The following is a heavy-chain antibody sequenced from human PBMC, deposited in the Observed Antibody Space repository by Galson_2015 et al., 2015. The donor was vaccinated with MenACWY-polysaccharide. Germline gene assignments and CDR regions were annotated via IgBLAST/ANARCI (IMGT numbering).Heavy chain of an antibody. CDR2: GNGNT. J-gene: IGHJ6*02. D-gene: IGHD1-1*01. CDR3: ARGTTGTGGMDV. Sequence: GNGNTKFSQKFQGRVTITRDTSASTAYMELSGLRSEDTAVYYCARGTTGTGGMDVWGQGTTVTVSS. V-gene: IGHV1-3*01.